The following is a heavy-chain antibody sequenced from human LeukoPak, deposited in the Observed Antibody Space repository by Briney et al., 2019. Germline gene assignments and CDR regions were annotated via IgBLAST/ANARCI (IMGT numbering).Heavy chain of an antibody. V-gene: IGHV1-69*06. Sequence: SVKVSCKASGDTFSNYAISWVRQAPGQGLEWMGGIIPIFGTAKYAQKFQGRVTITADTSTSTAYMELSSLRSEDTAVYYCARAGWLQYYYFDYWGQGTLVTVAS. D-gene: IGHD5-24*01. J-gene: IGHJ4*02. CDR3: ARAGWLQYYYFDY. CDR2: IIPIFGTA. CDR1: GDTFSNYA.